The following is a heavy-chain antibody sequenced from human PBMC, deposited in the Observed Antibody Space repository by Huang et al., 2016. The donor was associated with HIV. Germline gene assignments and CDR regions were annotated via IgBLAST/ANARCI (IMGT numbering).Heavy chain of an antibody. D-gene: IGHD2-8*02. Sequence: EVQLVESGGGLVQPGGSLRLSCAASGFTFSSYWRHWVRQAPGKGLVWLSRISNDGSITTYADSVKGRITISRDNARNTMYLQMTTLSAGDTAVYYCARHRSSGGVEEAFDIWGPGTLVTVAS. CDR3: ARHRSSGGVEEAFDI. J-gene: IGHJ3*02. CDR1: GFTFSSYW. V-gene: IGHV3-74*03. CDR2: ISNDGSIT.